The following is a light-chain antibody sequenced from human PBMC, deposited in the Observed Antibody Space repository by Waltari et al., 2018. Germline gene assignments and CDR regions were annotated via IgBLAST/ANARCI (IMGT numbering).Light chain of an antibody. CDR1: QSVSSTY. CDR2: GSS. V-gene: IGKV3-20*01. Sequence: EIVLTQSPGTLSLSPGERATLSCRASQSVSSTYLGWDQQKPGQAPRLLIYGSSSRATGIPDRFSGSGSGTDFTLTISRLEPEDFAVYYCQQYGRPPQAFGQGTKVEIK. CDR3: QQYGRPPQA. J-gene: IGKJ1*01.